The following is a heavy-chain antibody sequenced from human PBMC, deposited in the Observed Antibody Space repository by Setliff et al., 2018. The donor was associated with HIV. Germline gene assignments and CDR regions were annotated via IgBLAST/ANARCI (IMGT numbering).Heavy chain of an antibody. D-gene: IGHD3-22*01. CDR1: EGYITGYY. CDR2: IFYSGTT. Sequence: KPSETLSLTCTVSEGYITGYYWTWIRQPPGRGLEWIGYIFYSGTTKFNPSLKSRAAISVDSSNNQFSLTMTSVTAADTAVYFCARFNALLGSSTYYDYWGPGLLVTVS. V-gene: IGHV4-59*01. J-gene: IGHJ4*02. CDR3: ARFNALLGSSTYYDY.